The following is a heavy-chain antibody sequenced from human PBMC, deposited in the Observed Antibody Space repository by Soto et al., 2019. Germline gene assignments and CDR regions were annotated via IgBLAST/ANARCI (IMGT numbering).Heavy chain of an antibody. D-gene: IGHD2-15*01. CDR3: ARDDCSGGPCYPPTGAFDI. V-gene: IGHV1-3*05. Sequence: QVQLVQSGAEDKKPGASVKISCEASGYTFTTYAMHWVRQAPGQRLEWMGWIKAANGDTEYSQTFQGRVTFTADTSASKAYMELSSLRSEDTAVYYCARDDCSGGPCYPPTGAFDIWGQGTMVTASS. J-gene: IGHJ3*02. CDR1: GYTFTTYA. CDR2: IKAANGDT.